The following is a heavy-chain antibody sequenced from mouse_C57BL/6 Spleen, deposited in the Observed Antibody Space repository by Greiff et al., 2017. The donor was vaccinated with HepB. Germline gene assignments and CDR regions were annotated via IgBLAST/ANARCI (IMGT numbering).Heavy chain of an antibody. V-gene: IGHV3-6*01. J-gene: IGHJ2*01. CDR1: GYSITSGYY. CDR3: ARGGYYPQYYFDY. D-gene: IGHD2-1*01. Sequence: EVQLVESGPGLVKPSQSLSLTCSVTGYSITSGYYWNWIRQFPGNKLEWMGYISYDGSNNYNPSLKNRISITRDTSKNQFFLKLNSVTTEDTATYYCARGGYYPQYYFDYWGQGTTLTVSS. CDR2: ISYDGSN.